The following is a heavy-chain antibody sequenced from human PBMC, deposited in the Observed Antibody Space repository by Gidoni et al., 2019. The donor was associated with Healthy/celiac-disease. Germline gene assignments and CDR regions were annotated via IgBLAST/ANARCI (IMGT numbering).Heavy chain of an antibody. CDR3: AKVRQGGYFDY. V-gene: IGHV3-9*01. CDR1: GFTFDDYA. J-gene: IGHJ4*02. CDR2: ISWNSGSI. D-gene: IGHD6-25*01. Sequence: EVQLVESGGGLVQPGRSLRLSCAASGFTFDDYAMHWVRQAPGKGLEWVSGISWNSGSIGYADSVKGRFTISRDNAKNSLYLQMKSLRAEDTAFYYCAKVRQGGYFDYWGQGTLVTVSS.